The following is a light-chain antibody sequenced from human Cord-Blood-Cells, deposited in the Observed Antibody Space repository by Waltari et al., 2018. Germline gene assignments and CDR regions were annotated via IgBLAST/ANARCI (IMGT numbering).Light chain of an antibody. V-gene: IGLV2-14*01. J-gene: IGLJ1*01. Sequence: QSALTQPASVSGSPGQSITISCTGTSSDVGVYNYVSCYQQHPGKVPKLMIYDVSNRPSGVSNRFSGSKSGNTASLTISGLQAEDEADYYCSSYTSSSTLYVFGTGTKVTVL. CDR3: SSYTSSSTLYV. CDR2: DVS. CDR1: SSDVGVYNY.